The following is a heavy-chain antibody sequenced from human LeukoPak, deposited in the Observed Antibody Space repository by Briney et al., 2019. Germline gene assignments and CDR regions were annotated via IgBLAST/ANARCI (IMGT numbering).Heavy chain of an antibody. Sequence: PSETLSLTCTVSGGSISSYYWSWIRQPPGKGLEWIGYIYYSGSTNYNPSLKSRVTISVDTSKNQFSLKLSSVTAADTAVYYCARRRGCNWNDVGWFDPWGQGTLVTVSS. V-gene: IGHV4-59*08. J-gene: IGHJ5*02. CDR2: IYYSGST. CDR1: GGSISSYY. D-gene: IGHD1-1*01. CDR3: ARRRGCNWNDVGWFDP.